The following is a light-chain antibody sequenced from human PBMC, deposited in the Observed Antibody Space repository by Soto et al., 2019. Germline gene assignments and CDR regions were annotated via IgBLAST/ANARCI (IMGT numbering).Light chain of an antibody. CDR1: QHISSW. Sequence: DIQMTQSPSSVSASVGDRVTFTCRASQHISSWLAWYQQKPGKSPKLLIAAASILQSGVPSRFSGSGYGTDFTLTLSSLQSGDFATYFCQQANSCPFTFGPGTRLEIK. CDR2: AAS. J-gene: IGKJ3*01. V-gene: IGKV1-12*02. CDR3: QQANSCPFT.